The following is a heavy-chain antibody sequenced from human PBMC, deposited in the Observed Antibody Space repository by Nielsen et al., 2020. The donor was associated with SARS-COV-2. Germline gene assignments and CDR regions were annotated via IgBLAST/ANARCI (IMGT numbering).Heavy chain of an antibody. V-gene: IGHV1-3*01. CDR1: GYTFTSYA. CDR2: INAGNGNT. D-gene: IGHD4-17*01. Sequence: ASVKVSCKASGYTFTSYAMHWVRQAPGQRLEWMGWINAGNGNTKYSQKFQGRVTITRDTSASTAYMELSSLRSEDTAVYYCARGSSTVTTYDYWGQGTLVTVSS. J-gene: IGHJ4*02. CDR3: ARGSSTVTTYDY.